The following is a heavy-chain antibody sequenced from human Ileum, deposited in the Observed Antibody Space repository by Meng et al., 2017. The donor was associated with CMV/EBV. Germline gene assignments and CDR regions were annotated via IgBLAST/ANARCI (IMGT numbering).Heavy chain of an antibody. CDR3: TTETPAAYYLDS. Sequence: QVQLVQSGAEVRKPGASMTVSCKAPGFTLSTYYIHWVRQAPGQGLEWMGVFYSDAGTTSGPPKFQGRLTMTSDTSRSTFFLELTSLTSEDTAFYYCTTETPAAYYLDSWGPGTLVTVSS. CDR2: FYSDAGTT. D-gene: IGHD2-15*01. V-gene: IGHV1-46*01. CDR1: GFTLSTYY. J-gene: IGHJ4*02.